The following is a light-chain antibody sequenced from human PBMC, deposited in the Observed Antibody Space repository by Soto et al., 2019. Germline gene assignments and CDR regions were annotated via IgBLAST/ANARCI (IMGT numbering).Light chain of an antibody. CDR2: EVS. Sequence: QSVLTQPPSASGSPGQSVTISCTGTSSDVGDYNYVSWYQQHPGKAPKLMIYEVSKRPSGVPDRFSGSKSGNTASLTVSWLQAEDEADYYCSSYAASNNLVFGGGTKLTVL. V-gene: IGLV2-8*01. CDR3: SSYAASNNLV. J-gene: IGLJ2*01. CDR1: SSDVGDYNY.